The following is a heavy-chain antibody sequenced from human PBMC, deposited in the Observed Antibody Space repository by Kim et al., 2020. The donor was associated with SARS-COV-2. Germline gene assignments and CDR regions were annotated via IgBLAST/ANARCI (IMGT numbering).Heavy chain of an antibody. CDR3: AKGGRDYYYYYMDV. D-gene: IGHD1-26*01. Sequence: ADSVKGRFTISRDNSKNTLNLQMNSLRAEDTAVYYCAKGGRDYYYYYMDVWGKGTTVTVSS. V-gene: IGHV3-23*01. J-gene: IGHJ6*03.